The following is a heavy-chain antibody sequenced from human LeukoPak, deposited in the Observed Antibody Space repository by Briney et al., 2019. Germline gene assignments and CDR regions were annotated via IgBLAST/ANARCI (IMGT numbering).Heavy chain of an antibody. V-gene: IGHV5-51*01. CDR1: GYIFANYW. Sequence: GESLKISCKASGYIFANYWIGWVRQMPGKGLEWMGIIYPGDSDTRYSPSFQGQVTISADKSISTAYLQWSSLKASDTAMYYCARHQGYGALHPVDYWGQGTLVTVFS. J-gene: IGHJ4*02. D-gene: IGHD4-17*01. CDR3: ARHQGYGALHPVDY. CDR2: IYPGDSDT.